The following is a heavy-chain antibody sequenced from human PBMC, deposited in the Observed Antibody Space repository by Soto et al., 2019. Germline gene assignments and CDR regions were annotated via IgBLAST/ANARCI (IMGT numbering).Heavy chain of an antibody. Sequence: PGGSLRLSCAASGFTFSSYAMSWVRQAPGKGLEWVSAISGSGGSTYYADSVKGRFTISRDNAKNTLYLQMNSLRAEDTAVYYCAQDVYYDILTGYYQDAFDIWGQGTMVTVSS. D-gene: IGHD3-9*01. CDR1: GFTFSSYA. CDR2: ISGSGGST. V-gene: IGHV3-23*01. CDR3: AQDVYYDILTGYYQDAFDI. J-gene: IGHJ3*02.